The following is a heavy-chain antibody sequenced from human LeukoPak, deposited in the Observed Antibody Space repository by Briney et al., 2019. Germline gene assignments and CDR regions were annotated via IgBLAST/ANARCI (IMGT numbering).Heavy chain of an antibody. V-gene: IGHV4-39*01. J-gene: IGHJ4*02. Sequence: SGTLSLTCTVSGFCISNSNNYRGWIRQPPGKGLESFVGSYHTGNTHYNPSLNSRVTISVDTSKNQLSLRLNSVTAADTALYYCILGGKLDYWGQGILVTVSS. D-gene: IGHD3-10*01. CDR3: ILGGKLDY. CDR2: SYHTGNT. CDR1: GFCISNSNNY.